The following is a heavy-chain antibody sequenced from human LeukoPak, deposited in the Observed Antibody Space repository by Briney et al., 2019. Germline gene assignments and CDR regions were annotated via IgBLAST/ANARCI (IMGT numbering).Heavy chain of an antibody. Sequence: SETLSLTCAVYGGSFSGYYWSWIRQPPGKGLEWIGEINHSGSTNYNPSLKSRVTISVDTSKNQFSLKLSSVTAADTAVYYCASRDCSSTSCWGWFFDYWGQGTLVTVSS. CDR2: INHSGST. D-gene: IGHD2-2*01. V-gene: IGHV4-34*01. J-gene: IGHJ4*02. CDR1: GGSFSGYY. CDR3: ASRDCSSTSCWGWFFDY.